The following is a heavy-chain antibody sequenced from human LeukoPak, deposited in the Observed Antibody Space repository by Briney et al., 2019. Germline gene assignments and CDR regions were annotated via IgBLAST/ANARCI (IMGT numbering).Heavy chain of an antibody. Sequence: GSLRLSCAASGFTVSGHYMTWVRQPPGKGLEWIGEINHRRSTNYNPSLKSRVTMSVDTSKNQFSLNLSSVTAADTAVYYCARGQFWSGYSIWGQGTLVTVSS. J-gene: IGHJ4*02. CDR2: INHRRST. CDR3: ARGQFWSGYSI. V-gene: IGHV4-34*01. D-gene: IGHD3-3*02. CDR1: GFTVSGHY.